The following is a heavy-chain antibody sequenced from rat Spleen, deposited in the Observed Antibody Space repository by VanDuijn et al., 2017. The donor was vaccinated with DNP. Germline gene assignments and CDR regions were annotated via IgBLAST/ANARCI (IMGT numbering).Heavy chain of an antibody. J-gene: IGHJ2*01. V-gene: IGHV5-31*01. CDR3: ATYYGFNSYFFDY. CDR2: ITSGAGTT. Sequence: EVQLVESGGDLVQPGRSLKLSCVASGFTFSYYWMTWIRQVPGKGLEWIASITSGAGTTSYPDSVKGRFTVSRDDARNTLYLQMNSLRSDDTATYFCATYYGFNSYFFDYWGQGVMVTVSS. CDR1: GFTFSYYW. D-gene: IGHD1-9*01.